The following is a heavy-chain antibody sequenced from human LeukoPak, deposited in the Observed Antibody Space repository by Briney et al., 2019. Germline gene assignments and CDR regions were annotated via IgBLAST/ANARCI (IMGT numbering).Heavy chain of an antibody. D-gene: IGHD3-22*01. CDR2: IKQDGSEK. Sequence: PGGSLRLSCAASGFTFSSYWMSWVRQAPGKGLEWVANIKQDGSEKYYVDSVKGRFTISRDNAKNSLYLQMNSLRAEDTAVYYCARDNFLSARGYYYSWGQGTLVTVSS. V-gene: IGHV3-7*01. J-gene: IGHJ4*02. CDR3: ARDNFLSARGYYYS. CDR1: GFTFSSYW.